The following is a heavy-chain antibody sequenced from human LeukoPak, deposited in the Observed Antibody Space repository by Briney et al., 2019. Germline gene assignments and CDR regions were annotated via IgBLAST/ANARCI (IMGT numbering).Heavy chain of an antibody. V-gene: IGHV4-59*02. CDR1: GGSDSSYF. Sequence: SETLSLTCTVSGGSDSSYFCSWLRQPPGKGLEWIGYMYYSGSTNYNPSLKSRVTMSVDTSKNQFSLQLSSVTAADTAVYYCARLENARGAFDYWGQGTLVTVSS. D-gene: IGHD1-1*01. J-gene: IGHJ4*02. CDR2: MYYSGST. CDR3: ARLENARGAFDY.